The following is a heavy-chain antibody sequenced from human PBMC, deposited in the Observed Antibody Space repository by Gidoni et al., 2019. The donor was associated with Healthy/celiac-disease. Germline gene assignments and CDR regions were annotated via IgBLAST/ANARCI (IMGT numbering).Heavy chain of an antibody. CDR2: IYHSGST. Sequence: QVQLQESGPGLVKPSGTLSLTCAVSGGSISSSNWWSWVRQPPGKGLEWIGEIYHSGSTNYNPSLKSRVTISVDKSKNQFSLKLSSVTAADTAVYYCARAPYYDFWSGYYNWFDPWGQGTLVTVSS. CDR3: ARAPYYDFWSGYYNWFDP. CDR1: GGSISSSNW. D-gene: IGHD3-3*01. V-gene: IGHV4-4*02. J-gene: IGHJ5*02.